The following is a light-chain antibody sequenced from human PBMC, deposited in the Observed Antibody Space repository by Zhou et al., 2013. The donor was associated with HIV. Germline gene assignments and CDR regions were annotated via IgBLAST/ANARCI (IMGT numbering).Light chain of an antibody. V-gene: IGKV2-30*02. Sequence: DVVMTQSPISLPVTLGEPASISCTSSHSLVHTDGNTYLSWFHQRPGQSPRRLIYKVSSWDSGVPDRFSGSGSGTDFTLKISRVEADDVGIYYCMQSLQTPLSFGEGTKVEIK. CDR1: HSLVHTDGNTY. CDR2: KVS. CDR3: MQSLQTPLS. J-gene: IGKJ4*01.